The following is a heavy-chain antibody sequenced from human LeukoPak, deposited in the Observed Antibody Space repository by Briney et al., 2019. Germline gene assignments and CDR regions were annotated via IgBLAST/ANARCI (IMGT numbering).Heavy chain of an antibody. Sequence: GGSLRLSCAASGFTFSSYAMSWVRQAPGKGLEWVSAISGSGGSTYYADSVKGRFTISRDNSKSTLYLQMNSLRAVYTAVYYCAKDLFAVTTATDYWGQGTLVTVSS. J-gene: IGHJ4*02. V-gene: IGHV3-23*01. CDR2: ISGSGGST. D-gene: IGHD4-17*01. CDR3: AKDLFAVTTATDY. CDR1: GFTFSSYA.